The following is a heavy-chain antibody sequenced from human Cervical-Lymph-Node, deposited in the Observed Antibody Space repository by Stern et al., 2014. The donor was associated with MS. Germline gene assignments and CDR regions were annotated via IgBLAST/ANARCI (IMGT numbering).Heavy chain of an antibody. CDR3: SRTKVTDPFDP. CDR2: IRSKPYGGTT. D-gene: IGHD2-8*02. V-gene: IGHV3-49*03. CDR1: GFTFGDYG. Sequence: EVQLEESGGGLVQPGRSLRLSCTASGFTFGDYGMSWFRQAPGKGLEWVGFIRSKPYGGTTEYAASVQGSFSISRDDSKSIAYLQMNSLRTEDTALYYCSRTKVTDPFDPWGQGTLVTVSS. J-gene: IGHJ5*02.